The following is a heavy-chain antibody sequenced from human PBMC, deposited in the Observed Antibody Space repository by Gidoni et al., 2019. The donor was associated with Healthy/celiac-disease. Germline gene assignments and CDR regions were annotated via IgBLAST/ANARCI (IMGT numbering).Heavy chain of an antibody. D-gene: IGHD5-18*01. Sequence: QVQLPQWDAGLLRPSETLSLTFAVYGGSFTGYYWSWIRQPPGKELEWIGEINNSGSTNYNPSLKSRVTISVDTSKNQFSLKLSSVTAADTAVYYCARGLQLWDDWGQGTLVTVSS. CDR1: GGSFTGYY. J-gene: IGHJ4*02. V-gene: IGHV4-34*01. CDR2: INNSGST. CDR3: ARGLQLWDD.